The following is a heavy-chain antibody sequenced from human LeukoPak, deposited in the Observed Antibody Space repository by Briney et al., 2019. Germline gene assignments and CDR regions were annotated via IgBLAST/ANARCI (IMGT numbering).Heavy chain of an antibody. Sequence: GGSLRLSCAASGFTFSSYGMHWVRQAPGKGLEWVAFIRYDGSNKYYADSVKGRFTISRDNPKNTLYLQMNSLRAEDTAVYYCAKDAATVTIHWFDPWGQGTLVTVSS. CDR3: AKDAATVTIHWFDP. CDR1: GFTFSSYG. V-gene: IGHV3-30*02. CDR2: IRYDGSNK. J-gene: IGHJ5*02. D-gene: IGHD4-17*01.